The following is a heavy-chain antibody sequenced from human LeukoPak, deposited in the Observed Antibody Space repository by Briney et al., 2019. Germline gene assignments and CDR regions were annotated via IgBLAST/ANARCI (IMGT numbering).Heavy chain of an antibody. CDR1: GFTFSSYA. J-gene: IGHJ4*02. CDR2: ISGSGGST. CDR3: AKDGGYCSSISCSEEGDY. Sequence: PGGSLRLSCAASGFTFSSYAMSWVRQAPGKGLEWVSDISGSGGSTYYADSVKGRFTISRDNSKNTLYLQMNSLSVEDTAVYYCAKDGGYCSSISCSEEGDYWGQGTLVTVSS. V-gene: IGHV3-23*01. D-gene: IGHD2-2*01.